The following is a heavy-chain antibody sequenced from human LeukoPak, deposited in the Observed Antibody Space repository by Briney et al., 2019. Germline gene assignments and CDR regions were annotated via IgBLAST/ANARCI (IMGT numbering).Heavy chain of an antibody. CDR1: GYTFTSYD. Sequence: GASVRVSCKASGYTFTSYDINWVRQATGQGLEWMGWMNPNSGNTGYAQKFQGRVTMTRNTSISTAYMELSSLRSEDTAVYYCARSPAIVGATRQNWFDPWGQGTLVTVSS. J-gene: IGHJ5*02. CDR3: ARSPAIVGATRQNWFDP. V-gene: IGHV1-8*01. CDR2: MNPNSGNT. D-gene: IGHD1-26*01.